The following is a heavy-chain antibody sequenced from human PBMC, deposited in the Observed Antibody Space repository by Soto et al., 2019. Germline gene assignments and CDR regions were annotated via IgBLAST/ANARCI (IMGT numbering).Heavy chain of an antibody. V-gene: IGHV1-69*13. CDR1: GGTFSSYA. CDR3: ARVGYCSGGSCYSVYFDY. D-gene: IGHD2-15*01. CDR2: IIPIFGTA. Sequence: ASVKVSCKASGGTFSSYAISWVRQAPGQGLEWMGGIIPIFGTASYAQKFQGRVTITADESTSTAYMELSSLRSEDTAVYYCARVGYCSGGSCYSVYFDYWGQGTLVTVSS. J-gene: IGHJ4*02.